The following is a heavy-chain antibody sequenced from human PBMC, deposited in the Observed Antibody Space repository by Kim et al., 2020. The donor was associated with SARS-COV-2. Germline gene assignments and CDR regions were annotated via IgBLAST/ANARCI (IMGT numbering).Heavy chain of an antibody. CDR3: ARGGYSYGYGRH. V-gene: IGHV1-8*01. CDR2: MNPNSGNT. Sequence: ASVKVSCKASGYTFTSYDINWVRQATGQGLEWMGWMNPNSGNTGYAQKFQGRVTMTRNTSISTAYMEPSSLRSEDTAVYYCARGGYSYGYGRHWGQGTLVTVSS. J-gene: IGHJ4*02. CDR1: GYTFTSYD. D-gene: IGHD5-18*01.